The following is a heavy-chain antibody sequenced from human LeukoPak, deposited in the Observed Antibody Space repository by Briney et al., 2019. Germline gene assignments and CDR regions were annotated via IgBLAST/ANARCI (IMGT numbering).Heavy chain of an antibody. CDR3: ARDSSAMSDY. CDR1: GDSVSSNSAT. V-gene: IGHV6-1*01. D-gene: IGHD2-2*01. Sequence: SQTLSLTCAISGDSVSSNSATWNWIRQSPSRGLEWLGRTYYRSKWYNDYAISMKGRITINPDTSKNQFSLQMSSLIVEDTAVYYCARDSSAMSDYWGQGTLVAVSS. CDR2: TYYRSKWYN. J-gene: IGHJ4*02.